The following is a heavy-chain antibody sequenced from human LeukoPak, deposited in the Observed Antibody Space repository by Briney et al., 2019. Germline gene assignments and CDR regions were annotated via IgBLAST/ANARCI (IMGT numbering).Heavy chain of an antibody. Sequence: GASVRVSCKASGGTFNSYGIIWVRQAPGQGLEWMGGVIPILGTANYAQKFQGRVTITADESTSTAYMELSSLRSEDTAVYYCTGYTYYYDSSGYYPLDHWGQGTLVTVSS. CDR3: TGYTYYYDSSGYYPLDH. V-gene: IGHV1-69*13. CDR2: VIPILGTA. J-gene: IGHJ4*02. CDR1: GGTFNSYG. D-gene: IGHD3-22*01.